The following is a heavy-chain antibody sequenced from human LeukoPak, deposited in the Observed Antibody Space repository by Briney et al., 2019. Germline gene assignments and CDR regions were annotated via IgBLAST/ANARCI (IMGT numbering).Heavy chain of an antibody. Sequence: GGSLRLSCAVSGFTFRNYGMHWVRQAPGKGLEWVAVISYDGINKYYGDSVKGRFTISRDNSKNTLYLQMNSLRAEDTALYYCARGPNHVTYWGQGTLVTVSS. J-gene: IGHJ4*02. CDR3: ARGPNHVTY. CDR2: ISYDGINK. D-gene: IGHD2-21*02. V-gene: IGHV3-30*03. CDR1: GFTFRNYG.